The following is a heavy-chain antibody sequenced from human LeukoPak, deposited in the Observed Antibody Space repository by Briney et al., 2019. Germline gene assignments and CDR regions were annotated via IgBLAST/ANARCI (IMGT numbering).Heavy chain of an antibody. J-gene: IGHJ4*02. D-gene: IGHD6-19*01. CDR3: ARGLPSSGWPDY. Sequence: GGSLRLSCAASGFTFNIYEMNWVRQAPGKGLEWVSYISSSGSTIYYADSVKGRFTISRDNAKNSLYLQMNNLRAEDTAVCYCARGLPSSGWPDYWGQGTLVAVSS. V-gene: IGHV3-48*03. CDR2: ISSSGSTI. CDR1: GFTFNIYE.